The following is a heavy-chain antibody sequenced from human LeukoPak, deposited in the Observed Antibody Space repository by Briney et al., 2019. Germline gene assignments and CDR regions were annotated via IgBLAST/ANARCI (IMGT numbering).Heavy chain of an antibody. CDR1: GFTFSSYA. J-gene: IGHJ3*02. D-gene: IGHD6-19*01. CDR3: AKEFDGYSSGWYGDDGHAFDI. V-gene: IGHV3-23*01. Sequence: GGSLRLSCAASGFTFSSYAMSWVRQAPGKGLEWVSAISGSGGSTYYADSVKGRFTISRDNSKNTLYLQMNSLRAEDTALYYCAKEFDGYSSGWYGDDGHAFDIWGQGTMVTVSS. CDR2: ISGSGGST.